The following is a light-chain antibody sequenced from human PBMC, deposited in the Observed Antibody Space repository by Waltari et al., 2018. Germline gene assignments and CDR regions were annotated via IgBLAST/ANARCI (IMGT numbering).Light chain of an antibody. V-gene: IGLV2-11*01. J-gene: IGLJ2*01. CDR2: DVD. Sequence: QSALTQPRSVSGSPGQSVTLSCTGTNSDVGAYTYVSWYQQRPGKAPKLVIYDVDTRPSGVPDRFSGSKADNTASLTISGLQTDDEADYYCCSYAGRYTSVFGGGTKVTVL. CDR3: CSYAGRYTSV. CDR1: NSDVGAYTY.